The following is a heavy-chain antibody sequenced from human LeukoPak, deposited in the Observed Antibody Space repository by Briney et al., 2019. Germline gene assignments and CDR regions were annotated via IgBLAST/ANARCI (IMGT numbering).Heavy chain of an antibody. J-gene: IGHJ5*02. CDR3: ARGGVTIFGVVTSNWFDP. CDR1: GYTFTSYY. D-gene: IGHD3-3*01. CDR2: INPSGGST. V-gene: IGHV1-46*01. Sequence: ASVTVSCKASGYTFTSYYMHWVRQAPGQGLEWMGIINPSGGSTSYAQKFQGRVTMTRDTSTSTVYMELSSLRSEDTAVYYCARGGVTIFGVVTSNWFDPWGQGTLVTVSS.